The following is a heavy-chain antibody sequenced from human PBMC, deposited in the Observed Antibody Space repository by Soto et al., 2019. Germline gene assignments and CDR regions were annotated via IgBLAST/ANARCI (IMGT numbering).Heavy chain of an antibody. CDR2: INHSGST. J-gene: IGHJ6*02. D-gene: IGHD6-19*01. CDR3: ARGYYFLKVPLAVAGLKYYYYYGMDV. CDR1: GGSFSGYY. V-gene: IGHV4-34*01. Sequence: PSETLSFTCAVYGGSFSGYYWSWIRQPPGKGLEWIGEINHSGSTNYNPSLKSRVTISVDTSKNQFSLKLSSVIAAHTAVYYCARGYYFLKVPLAVAGLKYYYYYGMDVWGQGTTVTVSS.